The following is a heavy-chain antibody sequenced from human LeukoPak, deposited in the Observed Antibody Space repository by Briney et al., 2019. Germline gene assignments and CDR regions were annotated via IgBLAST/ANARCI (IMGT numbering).Heavy chain of an antibody. J-gene: IGHJ6*03. CDR3: ANLDANYYYYYMDV. CDR1: GFTFSSYA. CDR2: ISGSGGST. D-gene: IGHD2-15*01. Sequence: GGSLRLSCAASGFTFSSYAMSWVRQAPGKGLEWVSAISGSGGSTYYADSVKGRFTISRDNSKNTLYLQMNSLRAEDTAVYYCANLDANYYYYYMDVWGKGTTVTVSS. V-gene: IGHV3-23*01.